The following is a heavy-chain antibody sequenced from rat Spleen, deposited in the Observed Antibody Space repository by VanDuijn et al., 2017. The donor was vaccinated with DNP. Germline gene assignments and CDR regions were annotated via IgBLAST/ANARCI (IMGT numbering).Heavy chain of an antibody. CDR1: GFSLSSYH. CDR2: IWTGGTT. Sequence: QVQLKESGPGLVQPSQTLSLTCTVSGFSLSSYHVSWVRQPPGKGLEWMGIIWTGGTTAYNSLLKSRLSITRDTSKSQVFLKMNSLQTEDTATYYCARVPNTYYVLDAWGQGTSVTVSS. D-gene: IGHD3-8*01. CDR3: ARVPNTYYVLDA. V-gene: IGHV2-43*01. J-gene: IGHJ4*01.